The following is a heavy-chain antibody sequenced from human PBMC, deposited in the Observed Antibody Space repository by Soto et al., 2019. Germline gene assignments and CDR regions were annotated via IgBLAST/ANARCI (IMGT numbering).Heavy chain of an antibody. J-gene: IGHJ6*02. D-gene: IGHD1-26*01. CDR2: IYYSGST. CDR1: GGSVSSGSYY. CDR3: ARDLGGRKSYPWDYYYYGMDV. Sequence: NPSETLSLTCTVSGGSVSSGSYYWSWIRQPPGKGLEWIGYIYYSGSTNYNPSLKSRVTISVDTSKNQFSLKLSSVTAADTAVYYCARDLGGRKSYPWDYYYYGMDVWGQGTTVTVSS. V-gene: IGHV4-61*01.